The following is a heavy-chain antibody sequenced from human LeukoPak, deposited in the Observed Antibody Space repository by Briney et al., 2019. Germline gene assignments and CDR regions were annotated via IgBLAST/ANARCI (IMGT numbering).Heavy chain of an antibody. V-gene: IGHV3-23*01. Sequence: PGGSLRLSCAASGITFENFAMSWVRQAPGEGLEWVAAISGGGSDTFYTDSVMGRFTISRDNSKNTVYLQMSSLRVEDTALYYCATDIDDINNYAPLLQYWSQGTPVTVSS. J-gene: IGHJ1*01. CDR2: ISGGGSDT. CDR1: GITFENFA. CDR3: ATDIDDINNYAPLLQY. D-gene: IGHD4-11*01.